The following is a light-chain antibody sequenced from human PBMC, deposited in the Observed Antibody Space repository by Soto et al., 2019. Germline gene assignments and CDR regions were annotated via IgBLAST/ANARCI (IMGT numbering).Light chain of an antibody. CDR3: QQYNSFSLT. CDR1: QIVSSR. V-gene: IGKV1-5*01. CDR2: DAS. J-gene: IGKJ4*01. Sequence: DIHMTQSPSTLSASVGDRVTITCRARQIVSSRLAWYQQKPGKAPKVLIYDASSLNIGVPSRFSGSGSETDFTLTISSLQPEDFAIYYRQQYNSFSLTFGGGTKVEIK.